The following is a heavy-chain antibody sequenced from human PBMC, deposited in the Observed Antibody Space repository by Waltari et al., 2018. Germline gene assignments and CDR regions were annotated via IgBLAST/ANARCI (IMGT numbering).Heavy chain of an antibody. Sequence: QVQLVQSGAEVKKPGASVKVSCKASGYTFTGYYMHWVRQAPGPGLEWMGRINPNSCSTNDAQKFQGRVTMTRDTSISTAYMELSRLRSDDTAVYYCARDSSVVVRNWFDPWGQGTLVTVSS. CDR2: INPNSCST. D-gene: IGHD2-21*01. CDR1: GYTFTGYY. CDR3: ARDSSVVVRNWFDP. J-gene: IGHJ5*02. V-gene: IGHV1-2*06.